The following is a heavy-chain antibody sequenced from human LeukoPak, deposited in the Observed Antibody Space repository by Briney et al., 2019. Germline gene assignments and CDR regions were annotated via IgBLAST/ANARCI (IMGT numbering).Heavy chain of an antibody. V-gene: IGHV1-2*02. CDR3: ASPLGYSSGWSAEYFQH. CDR2: INPNSGGT. J-gene: IGHJ1*01. Sequence: GASVKVSCKASGYTFTGYYMHWVRQAPGQGLEWMGWINPNSGGTNYAQKFQGRVTMTRDTSISTAYMELSRLRSDDTAVYYCASPLGYSSGWSAEYFQHWGQGTLVTVSS. CDR1: GYTFTGYY. D-gene: IGHD6-19*01.